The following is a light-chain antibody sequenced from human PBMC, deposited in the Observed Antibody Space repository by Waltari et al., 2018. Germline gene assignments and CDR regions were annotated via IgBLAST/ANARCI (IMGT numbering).Light chain of an antibody. CDR2: HES. V-gene: IGKV3-11*01. CDR3: RQSSDWPPLT. CDR1: QSVSSY. Sequence: DIVLTQSPATLSLFPGERATLSCRASQSVSSYLAWYQQKHGQPPRLLSYHESTRATGIPAMFPGRRSATDFTLISTYLEPGDFAVYGCRQSSDWPPLTVGQGARLGIK. J-gene: IGKJ5*01.